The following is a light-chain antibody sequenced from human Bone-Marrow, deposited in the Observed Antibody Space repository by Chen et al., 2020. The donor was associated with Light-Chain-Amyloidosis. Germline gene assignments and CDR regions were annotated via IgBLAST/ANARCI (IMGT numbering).Light chain of an antibody. CDR1: ALPTKY. J-gene: IGLJ2*01. CDR3: QSADSSGTYEVI. V-gene: IGLV3-25*03. Sequence: SYALIQPPSVSVSPGQTARITCSGDALPTKYAYGYQQKPGQAPVLVIHRDTERPSGISERFSGSSSGTTATLTISGVQAEDEADYHCQSADSSGTYEVIFGGGTKLTVL. CDR2: RDT.